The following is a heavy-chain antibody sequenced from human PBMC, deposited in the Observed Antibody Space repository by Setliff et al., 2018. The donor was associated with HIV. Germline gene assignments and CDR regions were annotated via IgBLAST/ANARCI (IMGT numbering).Heavy chain of an antibody. CDR1: GFIFSDYW. J-gene: IGHJ4*02. CDR3: VKWNYPNS. D-gene: IGHD1-7*01. Sequence: GSLRLSCVTSGFIFSDYWMSWVRQAPGKGLEWVANIRQDGGETHYVDSVKGRFTMSRDSAKNTLYLRMNSLRVEDTAVYYCVKWNYPNSWGQGTLVTVSS. V-gene: IGHV3-7*02. CDR2: IRQDGGET.